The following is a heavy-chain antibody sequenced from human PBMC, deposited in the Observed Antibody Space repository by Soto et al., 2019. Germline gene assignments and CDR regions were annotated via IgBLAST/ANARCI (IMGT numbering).Heavy chain of an antibody. CDR3: ARRPYSGYDYGFDY. J-gene: IGHJ4*02. D-gene: IGHD5-12*01. CDR1: GGSISSYY. CDR2: IYYSGST. V-gene: IGHV4-59*01. Sequence: SETLSLTCTVSGGSISSYYWSWIRQPPGKGLEWSGYIYYSGSTNYNPSLKSRVTISVDTPKNQFSLKLSSVTAADTAVYYCARRPYSGYDYGFDYWGQGTLVTVSS.